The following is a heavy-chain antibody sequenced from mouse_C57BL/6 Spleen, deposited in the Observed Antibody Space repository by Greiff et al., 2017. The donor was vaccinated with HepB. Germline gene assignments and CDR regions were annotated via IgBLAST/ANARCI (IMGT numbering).Heavy chain of an antibody. Sequence: VQLQQSGAELVKPGASVKLSCTASGFNIKDYYMHWVKQRTEQGLEWIGRIDPEDGETKYAPNFQGKATITADTSSNTAYLQLSSLTSEDTAVYYCARCVNWDYFDYWGQGTTLTVSS. CDR3: ARCVNWDYFDY. V-gene: IGHV14-2*01. CDR1: GFNIKDYY. J-gene: IGHJ2*01. CDR2: IDPEDGET. D-gene: IGHD4-1*01.